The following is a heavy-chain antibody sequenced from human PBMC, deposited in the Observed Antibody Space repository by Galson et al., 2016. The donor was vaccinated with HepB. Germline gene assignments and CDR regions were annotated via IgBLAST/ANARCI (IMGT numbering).Heavy chain of an antibody. CDR2: VYPGNSEI. V-gene: IGHV5-51*01. D-gene: IGHD2-21*02. Sequence: QSGAEVKKPGESLKISCKGSGYRFANYWIGWVRQMPGKGLESMGIVYPGNSEIRYSPSFQGQVTISADKYITTVYLQWNSLKASDSATYYCARHECRGSDCFSADDFWGQGTVVTVSS. J-gene: IGHJ3*01. CDR3: ARHECRGSDCFSADDF. CDR1: GYRFANYW.